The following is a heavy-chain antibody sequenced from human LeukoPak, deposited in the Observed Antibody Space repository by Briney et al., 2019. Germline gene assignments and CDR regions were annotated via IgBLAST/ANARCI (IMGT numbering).Heavy chain of an antibody. CDR1: GFTFSSYS. D-gene: IGHD3-3*01. J-gene: IGHJ6*02. CDR2: ISSSSSYI. CDR3: ARDQYYDFWSGYYTWYYYYYGMDV. V-gene: IGHV3-21*01. Sequence: GGSLRLSCAASGFTFSSYSMNWVRQAPGKGLEWVSSISSSSSYIYYADSVKGRFTISRDNAKNSLYLQMNSLRAEDTAVYYCARDQYYDFWSGYYTWYYYYYGMDVWGQGTTVTVSS.